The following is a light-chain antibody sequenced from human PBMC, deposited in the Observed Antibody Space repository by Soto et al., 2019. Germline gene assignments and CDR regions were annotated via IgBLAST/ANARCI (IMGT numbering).Light chain of an antibody. Sequence: DIRLTQFPSSLSASVGDRVTISCRARQNINTYLMWYQQKPGKAPNLLIYSASGLQNGVPSRFTGSGSGTEFTLTITGLQPEDFGTYSCQKSSVTPRSFGQGTKVEIK. V-gene: IGKV1-39*01. CDR2: SAS. CDR1: QNINTY. CDR3: QKSSVTPRS. J-gene: IGKJ1*01.